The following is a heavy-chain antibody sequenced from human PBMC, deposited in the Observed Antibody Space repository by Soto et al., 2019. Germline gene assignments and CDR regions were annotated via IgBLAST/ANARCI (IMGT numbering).Heavy chain of an antibody. J-gene: IGHJ4*02. V-gene: IGHV4-30-2*01. CDR1: GGSISIGGYS. D-gene: IGHD2-15*01. Sequence: SETLSLTCAVSGGSISIGGYSWSWIRQPPGKGLEWIGYIYHSGSTYYNPSLKSRVTISVDRSKNQFSLKLSSVTAADTAVYYCARLYCSGGSCYLDYWGQGTPVTVSS. CDR3: ARLYCSGGSCYLDY. CDR2: IYHSGST.